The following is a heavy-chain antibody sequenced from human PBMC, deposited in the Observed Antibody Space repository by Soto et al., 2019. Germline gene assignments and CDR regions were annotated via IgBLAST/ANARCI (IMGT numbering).Heavy chain of an antibody. CDR2: IYYSGNT. V-gene: IGHV4-59*01. D-gene: IGHD6-13*01. CDR3: ARNKYSSSWGYAFDI. J-gene: IGHJ3*02. CDR1: GGSISSYY. Sequence: SETLSLTCTVSGGSISSYYWSWIRQPPGKGLEWIGYIYYSGNTNYNPSLKSRVTISVDTSKNQFSLKLSSVTAADTAVYYCARNKYSSSWGYAFDIWGQGTMVIVSS.